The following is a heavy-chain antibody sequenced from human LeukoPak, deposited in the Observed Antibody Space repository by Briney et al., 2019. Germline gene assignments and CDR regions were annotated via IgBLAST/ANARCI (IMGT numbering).Heavy chain of an antibody. V-gene: IGHV3-7*02. CDR2: IKQDGSVK. CDR3: ASLAVVTGGN. CDR1: GFTFSSYW. J-gene: IGHJ4*02. D-gene: IGHD2-21*02. Sequence: HPGGSLRLSCTAAGFTFSSYWMTWVRQAPGKGLEWVANIKQDGSVKYYVASVKGRFTISRDNAKNSLYLQMNSLRAEDTAVYYCASLAVVTGGNWGQGTLVTVSS.